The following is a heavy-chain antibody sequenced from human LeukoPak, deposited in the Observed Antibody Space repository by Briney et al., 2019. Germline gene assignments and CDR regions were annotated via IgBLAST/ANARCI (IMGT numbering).Heavy chain of an antibody. CDR1: GHTFTGYT. V-gene: IGHV1-3*03. Sequence: ASVKVSCKASGHTFTGYTIHWVRQAPGQRLEWMGWINAGNGNTKYSQEFQGRVTITRDTSASTAYMELSSLRSEDMAVYYCAREYEPSGSYQPWGQGTLVTVSS. CDR3: AREYEPSGSYQP. J-gene: IGHJ4*02. D-gene: IGHD1-26*01. CDR2: INAGNGNT.